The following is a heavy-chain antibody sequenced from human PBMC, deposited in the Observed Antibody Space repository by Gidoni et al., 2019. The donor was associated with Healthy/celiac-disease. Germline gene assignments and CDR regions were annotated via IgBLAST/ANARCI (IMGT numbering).Heavy chain of an antibody. CDR2: ISSSSSYI. J-gene: IGHJ4*02. V-gene: IGHV3-21*01. CDR3: ARDQTYYYGSSGYPDY. D-gene: IGHD3-22*01. CDR1: GFTFSSYS. Sequence: EVQLVESGGGLVKPGGSLSLSGASSGFTFSSYSMNWVRQAPGKGLEWVSSISSSSSYIYYADSVKGRFTISRDNAKNSLYLQMNSLRAEDTAVYYCARDQTYYYGSSGYPDYWGQGTLVTVSS.